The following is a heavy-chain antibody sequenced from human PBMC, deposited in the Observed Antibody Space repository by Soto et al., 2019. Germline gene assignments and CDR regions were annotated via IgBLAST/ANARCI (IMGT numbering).Heavy chain of an antibody. Sequence: GGSLRLSCAASGFTFSSSEMYWVRQAPGKGLEWISYIHPGGQTIFYAESVKGRFTISRDNAKHSVYLQMNSLRAEDTAVYYCAKDHYDSSGYPYYWGQGTLVTVSS. CDR1: GFTFSSSE. J-gene: IGHJ4*02. D-gene: IGHD3-22*01. CDR3: AKDHYDSSGYPYY. CDR2: IHPGGQTI. V-gene: IGHV3-48*03.